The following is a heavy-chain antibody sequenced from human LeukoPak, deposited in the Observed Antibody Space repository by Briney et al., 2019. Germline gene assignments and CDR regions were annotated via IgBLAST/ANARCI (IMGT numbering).Heavy chain of an antibody. CDR3: ARVAGITGTNYWYFDL. Sequence: NPSETLSLTCTVSGGSISSYYWSWIRQPPGKGQEWIGYIYYSGSTNYNPSLKSRVTISVDTSKNQFSLKLSSVTAADTAVYYCARVAGITGTNYWYFDLWGRGTLVTVSS. J-gene: IGHJ2*01. V-gene: IGHV4-59*01. D-gene: IGHD1-7*01. CDR1: GGSISSYY. CDR2: IYYSGST.